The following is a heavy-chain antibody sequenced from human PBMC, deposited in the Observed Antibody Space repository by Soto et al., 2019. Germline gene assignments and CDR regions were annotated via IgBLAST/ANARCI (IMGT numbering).Heavy chain of an antibody. V-gene: IGHV4-39*01. CDR3: AIRLGYCSSTSCYREMYGMDV. Sequence: PSETLSLTCTLSAGSLSSSSYYWGWIRQPPGKGLEWIGSIYYSGSTYYNPSLKSRVTISVDTSKNQFSLKLSSVTAEDTAVYYCAIRLGYCSSTSCYREMYGMDVWGQGTTVTVS. CDR1: AGSLSSSSYY. J-gene: IGHJ6*02. D-gene: IGHD2-2*02. CDR2: IYYSGST.